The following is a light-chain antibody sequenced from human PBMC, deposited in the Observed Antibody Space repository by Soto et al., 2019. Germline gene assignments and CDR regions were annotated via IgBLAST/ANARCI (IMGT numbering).Light chain of an antibody. CDR2: EVS. V-gene: IGLV2-14*01. J-gene: IGLJ1*01. Sequence: QSALTQPASLSGSPGQSITVSCTGTSRDVGGYNYVSWYQQHPGKAPKLMIYEVSNRPSGVSNRFSGSKSGNTASLTISGLQAEDDADYYCCSYTSSSTIYDFGTGTKLTVL. CDR1: SRDVGGYNY. CDR3: CSYTSSSTIYD.